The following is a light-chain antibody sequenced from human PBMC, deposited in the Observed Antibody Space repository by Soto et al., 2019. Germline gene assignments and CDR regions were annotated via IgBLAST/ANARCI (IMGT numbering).Light chain of an antibody. CDR2: GAS. CDR1: QSVSSN. CDR3: QQYNNWPPWT. Sequence: EIVMTQSPATLSVSPGERATLSCRASQSVSSNLAWYQHKPGQAPRLLISGASTRATGIPARFSGSGSGTEFTLTIRSLQSEDFAIYYCQQYNNWPPWTFGPGTKVEIK. J-gene: IGKJ1*01. V-gene: IGKV3-15*01.